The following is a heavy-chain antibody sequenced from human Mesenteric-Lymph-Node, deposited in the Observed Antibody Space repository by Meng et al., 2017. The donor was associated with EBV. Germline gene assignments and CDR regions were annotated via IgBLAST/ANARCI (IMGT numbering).Heavy chain of an antibody. J-gene: IGHJ5*02. D-gene: IGHD2-2*01. V-gene: IGHV4-39*01. Sequence: QLQLQGSGPRLVKPSETLSLTCAVSGDSISGSTYYWAWIRQPPGKGLEWIGTINYSGTTYYNPSLESRFSIFVDTSKNQFSLNLSFVTAADTAVYYCARHRRASSTGDWLDPWGQGTLVTVSS. CDR1: GDSISGSTYY. CDR3: ARHRRASSTGDWLDP. CDR2: INYSGTT.